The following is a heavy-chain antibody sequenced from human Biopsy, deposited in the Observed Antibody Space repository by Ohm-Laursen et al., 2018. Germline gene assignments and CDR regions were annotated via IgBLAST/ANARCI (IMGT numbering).Heavy chain of an antibody. CDR1: GYMFLRYY. CDR2: IAPRGSDA. V-gene: IGHV1-46*01. Sequence: GASVKVSCKAPGYMFLRYYIHWVRQAPGKGLEWMGIIAPRGSDATYAQKFQGRLIMTTDTSTATVYMQLGNLTSEDTAVYFCARDRIELEATPTNADYYYFGMDVWGQGTTVTVS. CDR3: ARDRIELEATPTNADYYYFGMDV. J-gene: IGHJ6*02. D-gene: IGHD1-26*01.